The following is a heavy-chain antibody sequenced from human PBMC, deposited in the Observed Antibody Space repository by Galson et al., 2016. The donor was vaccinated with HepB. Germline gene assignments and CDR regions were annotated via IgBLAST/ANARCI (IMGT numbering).Heavy chain of an antibody. CDR2: IETSGAT. J-gene: IGHJ6*04. Sequence: SLRLSCAASGFTFSIHDMHWVRQATGKGLEWVSAIETSGATYYPDSVKGRFTIPREKGKTSLYCQMDSLRAGDTAVYYCTRGKSLWTMPWNYGLDVWGKGTTVTVSS. CDR3: TRGKSLWTMPWNYGLDV. CDR1: GFTFSIHD. D-gene: IGHD2-2*01. V-gene: IGHV3-13*01.